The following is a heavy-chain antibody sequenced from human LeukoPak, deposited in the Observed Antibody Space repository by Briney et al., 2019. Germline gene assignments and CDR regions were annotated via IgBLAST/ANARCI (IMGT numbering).Heavy chain of an antibody. V-gene: IGHV4-30-4*08. J-gene: IGHJ5*02. D-gene: IGHD2-15*01. CDR1: GGSISSGDYY. CDR2: INHSGST. Sequence: SQTLSLTCTVSGGSISSGDYYWSWIRQPPGKGLEWIGEINHSGSTNYNPSLKSRVTISVDTSKNQFSLKLSSVTAADTAVYYCARIRYCSGGSCSWGQGTLVTVSS. CDR3: ARIRYCSGGSCS.